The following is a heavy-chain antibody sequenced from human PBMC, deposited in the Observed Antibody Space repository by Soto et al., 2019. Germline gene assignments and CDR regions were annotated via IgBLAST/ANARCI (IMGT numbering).Heavy chain of an antibody. D-gene: IGHD1-26*01. CDR3: ATGRKWERRYGMHX. J-gene: IGHJ6*02. CDR2: ISYDGSDK. CDR1: GFTLSGYV. V-gene: IGHV3-30-3*01. Sequence: GGSLRLSFAASGFTLSGYVLHWVRQAPGKGLEWVSLISYDGSDKNYGDSVKVRFTISRDNSNNTLYLQMDSRRAEDTAMYYCATGRKWERRYGMHXWGQGTTLTVS.